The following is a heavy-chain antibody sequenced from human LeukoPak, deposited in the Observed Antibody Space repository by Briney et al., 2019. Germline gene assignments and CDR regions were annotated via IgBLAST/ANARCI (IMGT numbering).Heavy chain of an antibody. CDR1: GLTFRGYV. CDR2: ISGSGLST. J-gene: IGHJ1*01. V-gene: IGHV3-23*01. D-gene: IGHD1-26*01. Sequence: GGSLRLSCAASGLTFRGYVMSWVRQTPRKGLEWVSTISGSGLSTYYADSVKGRFTISRDNSNNTVYLQMNSLRAEDTAVYYCAKAAWELGYFQPWGQGTLVTVSS. CDR3: AKAAWELGYFQP.